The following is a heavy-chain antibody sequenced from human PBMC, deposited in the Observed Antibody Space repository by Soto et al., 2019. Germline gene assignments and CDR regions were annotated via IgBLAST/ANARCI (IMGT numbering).Heavy chain of an antibody. D-gene: IGHD6-19*01. CDR1: GFTFSDYA. CDR3: AKGGRQWLVTSDFHY. J-gene: IGHJ4*02. V-gene: IGHV3-30*18. CDR2: VSHDGRKT. Sequence: VQLVESGGGVVQPGRSLRLSCAASGFTFSDYAMHWVRQAPGKGLEWVAVVSHDGRKTHYADSVKGRFTIARDSSKNTVSLEMTSLRAEETAVYYCAKGGRQWLVTSDFHYWGQGALVTVSS.